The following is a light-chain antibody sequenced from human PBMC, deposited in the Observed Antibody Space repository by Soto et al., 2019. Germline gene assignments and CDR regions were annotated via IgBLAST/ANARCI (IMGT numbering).Light chain of an antibody. J-gene: IGKJ1*01. Sequence: EIVMTQSPATLSVSPGGRATLPLRAHPRGCSHLALYQQKTGQAPRLLIFGASTRATGIPARFSGSGSGTEFTLTISSLQSEDFAVYYCQQYNNWPRGTFGQGTKVEIK. V-gene: IGKV3-15*01. CDR3: QQYNNWPRGT. CDR1: PRGCSH. CDR2: GAS.